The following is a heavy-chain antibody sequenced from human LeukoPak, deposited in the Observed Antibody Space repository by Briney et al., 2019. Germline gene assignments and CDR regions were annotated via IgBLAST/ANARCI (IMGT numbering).Heavy chain of an antibody. V-gene: IGHV5-51*01. J-gene: IGHJ4*02. CDR2: IYPGDSDT. Sequence: GESRKISCKGSGYSFTSYWIGWVRQMPGKGLEWMGIIYPGDSDTRYSPSFQGQVTISADKSISTAYLQWSSLKASDTARYYCARLVDTAMAYFDYWGQGSLVTVSS. D-gene: IGHD5-18*01. CDR3: ARLVDTAMAYFDY. CDR1: GYSFTSYW.